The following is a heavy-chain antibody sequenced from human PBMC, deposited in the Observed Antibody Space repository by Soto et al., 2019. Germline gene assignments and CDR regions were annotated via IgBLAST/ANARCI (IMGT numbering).Heavy chain of an antibody. Sequence: EVQLLESGGGLVQPGGSLRLSCAASGFTFSSYAMSWVRQAPGKGLEWVSAISGSGGSTYYADSVKGRFTISRDNSKNTLYLQMNSLGAEDTAVYYCAKGTIVVVTATPNYWGQGTLVTVSS. CDR2: ISGSGGST. V-gene: IGHV3-23*01. D-gene: IGHD2-21*02. CDR1: GFTFSSYA. CDR3: AKGTIVVVTATPNY. J-gene: IGHJ4*02.